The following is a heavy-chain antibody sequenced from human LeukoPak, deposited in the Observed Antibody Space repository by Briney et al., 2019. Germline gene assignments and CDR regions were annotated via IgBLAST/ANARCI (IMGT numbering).Heavy chain of an antibody. V-gene: IGHV4-34*01. CDR2: INHSGST. Sequence: SETLSLTCAVYGGSFSGYYWSWIRQPPGKGLEWIGEINHSGSTNYNPSLKSRVTLSVDTSKNQFSLKLSSVTAADTAVYYCAISTYYYDSSDDYWGQGTLVTVSS. CDR3: AISTYYYDSSDDY. CDR1: GGSFSGYY. D-gene: IGHD3-22*01. J-gene: IGHJ4*02.